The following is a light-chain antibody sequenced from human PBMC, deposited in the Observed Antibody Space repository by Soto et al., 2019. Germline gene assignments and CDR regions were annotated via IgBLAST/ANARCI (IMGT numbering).Light chain of an antibody. CDR2: GAS. CDR1: QSISYY. CDR3: QQSYSIPWT. Sequence: DIQMTQSPSSLSAYVGDRVNITCRASQSISYYLNWYQQKPGRAPNRLMYGASSLQSGVPSRFSGSGSGTDFTLTISSLQPEDFATYYCQQSYSIPWTFGQGTKVDIK. J-gene: IGKJ1*01. V-gene: IGKV1-39*01.